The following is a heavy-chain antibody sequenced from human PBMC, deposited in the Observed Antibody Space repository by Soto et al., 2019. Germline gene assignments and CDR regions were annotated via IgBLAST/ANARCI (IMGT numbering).Heavy chain of an antibody. CDR2: ISYDGSNK. V-gene: IGHV3-30-3*01. Sequence: QVQLVESGGGVVQPGRSLRLSCAASGFTFSSYAMHWVRQAPGKGLEWVAVISYDGSNKYYGDSVKGRFTISRDNSKNTLYLQMNNLRAEDTAVYYCARGSGGYDFWSGYPDYWGQGTLVTVSS. CDR3: ARGSGGYDFWSGYPDY. J-gene: IGHJ4*02. CDR1: GFTFSSYA. D-gene: IGHD3-3*01.